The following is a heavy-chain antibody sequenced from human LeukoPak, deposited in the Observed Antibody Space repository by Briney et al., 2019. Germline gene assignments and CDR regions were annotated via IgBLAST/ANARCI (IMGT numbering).Heavy chain of an antibody. Sequence: GGSLRLSCVASGFTFSNYAMSWVRQAPGRGLEWIAALNGGRTFFQDSVRGRCTISRDNSKGTLYLQLNSLTGDDTAVYYCVKEVPTYGYFDYWGRGTLVTVSS. CDR2: LNGGRT. D-gene: IGHD2-21*01. CDR3: VKEVPTYGYFDY. J-gene: IGHJ4*02. V-gene: IGHV3-23*01. CDR1: GFTFSNYA.